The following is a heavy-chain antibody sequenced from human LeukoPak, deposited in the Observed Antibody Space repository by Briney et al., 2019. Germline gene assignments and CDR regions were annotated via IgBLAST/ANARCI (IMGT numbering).Heavy chain of an antibody. CDR2: ISSSGCTT. D-gene: IGHD6-19*01. CDR3: AKAGIAVPATPEY. J-gene: IGHJ4*02. CDR1: RFTFSIYA. V-gene: IGHV3-23*01. Sequence: GGSLRLSCAASRFTFSIYAMNWVRQAPGKGLEWVSVISSSGCTTFYSDSVKGRLIISRDNSENTLYLKMKSLRAEDTAVYYCAKAGIAVPATPEYCGQGTQVTVSS.